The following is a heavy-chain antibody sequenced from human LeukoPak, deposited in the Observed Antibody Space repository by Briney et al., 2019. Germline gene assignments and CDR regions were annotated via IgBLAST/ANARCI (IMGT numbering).Heavy chain of an antibody. CDR3: AGHGSGWYSFDY. CDR1: GGSISSGSYY. D-gene: IGHD6-19*01. Sequence: PSETLSLTCTVSGGSISSGSYYWSWLRQPAGRGLEWLGRIYSSGSTNYNPSLRSRVTISVDTSKNQFSLKLSSVTAADTVVYYCAGHGSGWYSFDYWGQGTLATVSS. J-gene: IGHJ4*02. CDR2: IYSSGST. V-gene: IGHV4-61*02.